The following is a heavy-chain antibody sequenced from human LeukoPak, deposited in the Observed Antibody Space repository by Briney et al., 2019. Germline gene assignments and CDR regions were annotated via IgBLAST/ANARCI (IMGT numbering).Heavy chain of an antibody. D-gene: IGHD3-22*01. V-gene: IGHV3-23*01. CDR1: GFTFSSYA. CDR3: ARAIGSGYFLFDY. Sequence: GGSLRLSCAASGFTFSSYAMSWVRQAPGKGLEWVSAISGSGGSTYYADSVKGRFTISRDNAKNSLYLQMNSLRAEDTAVYYCARAIGSGYFLFDYWGQGTLVTISS. J-gene: IGHJ4*02. CDR2: ISGSGGST.